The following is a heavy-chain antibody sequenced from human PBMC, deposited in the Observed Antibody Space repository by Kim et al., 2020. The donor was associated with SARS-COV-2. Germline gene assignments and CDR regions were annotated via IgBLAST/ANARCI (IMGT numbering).Heavy chain of an antibody. V-gene: IGHV3-23*01. D-gene: IGHD3-22*01. CDR3: AKGPVVITSDWFDP. Sequence: ADPVKGRFTISRDNSKNTRYLQMNSLRAEDTAVYYCAKGPVVITSDWFDPWGQGTLVTVSS. J-gene: IGHJ5*02.